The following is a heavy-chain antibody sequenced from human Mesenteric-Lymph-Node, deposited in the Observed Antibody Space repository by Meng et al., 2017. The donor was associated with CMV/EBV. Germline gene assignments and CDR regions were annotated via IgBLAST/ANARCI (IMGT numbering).Heavy chain of an antibody. CDR3: ARYDFWSGYHKYYFDY. CDR1: GYTFTSYA. CDR2: SNAGNGNT. D-gene: IGHD3-3*01. V-gene: IGHV1-3*02. Sequence: ASVKVSCKASGYTFTSYAMHWVRQAPGQRLEWMGWSNAGNGNTKYSQEFQGRVTITRDTSASTVYMELRSLRSDDTAVYYCARYDFWSGYHKYYFDYWGQGTLVTVSS. J-gene: IGHJ4*02.